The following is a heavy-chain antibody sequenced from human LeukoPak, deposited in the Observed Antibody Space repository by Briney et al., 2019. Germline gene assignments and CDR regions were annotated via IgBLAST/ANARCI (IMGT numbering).Heavy chain of an antibody. CDR2: ISAYNGDT. Sequence: ASVKVSCKASGFNFTIYGFTWVRQAPGQGLEWVGWISAYNGDTKYAQKLQGRVTMTTDTSTSTAYMELRSLRSDDTAVYYCALSPSLGFGGVIGVLDYWGQGTLVTVSS. V-gene: IGHV1-18*01. CDR1: GFNFTIYG. CDR3: ALSPSLGFGGVIGVLDY. J-gene: IGHJ4*02. D-gene: IGHD3-16*02.